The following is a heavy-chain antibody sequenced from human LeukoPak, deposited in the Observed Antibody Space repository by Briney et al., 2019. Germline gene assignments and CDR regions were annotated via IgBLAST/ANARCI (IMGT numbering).Heavy chain of an antibody. V-gene: IGHV3-23*01. Sequence: QTGGSLRLSCAASGFTFSSYAMSWVRQAPGKGLEWVSAISTSGDTTYYADSVKGRFTISRDNSKNTLYLQMNSLRAEDTAVYYCATNPSGSPYYYMDVWGKGTTVTISS. CDR3: ATNPSGSPYYYMDV. CDR1: GFTFSSYA. CDR2: ISTSGDTT. D-gene: IGHD1-26*01. J-gene: IGHJ6*03.